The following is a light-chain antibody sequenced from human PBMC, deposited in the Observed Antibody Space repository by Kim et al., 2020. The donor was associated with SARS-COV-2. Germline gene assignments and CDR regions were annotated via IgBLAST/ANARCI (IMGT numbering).Light chain of an antibody. CDR3: QQRTNWPLT. CDR1: QSVRSY. Sequence: EIVLTQSPATLSLSPGERATLSCRASQSVRSYLAWYQQKPGQAPRLLIYDASNRATGIPARFSGSGSGTDFTLTINSLEPEDFAVYYCQQRTNWPLTFGGGTKVDIK. J-gene: IGKJ4*01. V-gene: IGKV3-11*01. CDR2: DAS.